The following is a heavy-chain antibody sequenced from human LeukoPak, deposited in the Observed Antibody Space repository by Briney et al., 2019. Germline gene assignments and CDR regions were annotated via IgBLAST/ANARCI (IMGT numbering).Heavy chain of an antibody. J-gene: IGHJ2*01. Sequence: SETLSLTCTVSGGSISSCYWSWIRQPPGKGLEWIGYIYYSGSTNYNPSLKSRVTLSVDTSKNQFSLKLSSVTAADTAVYYCARRSRSAGSDWYFDLWGRGTLVTVSS. CDR1: GGSISSCY. CDR3: ARRSRSAGSDWYFDL. CDR2: IYYSGST. D-gene: IGHD3-10*01. V-gene: IGHV4-59*08.